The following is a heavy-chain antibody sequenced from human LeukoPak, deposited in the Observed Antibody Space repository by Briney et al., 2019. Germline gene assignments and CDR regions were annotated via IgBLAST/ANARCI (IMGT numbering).Heavy chain of an antibody. V-gene: IGHV3-23*01. CDR1: GFTITTYA. Sequence: GGSLLLSCAASGFTITTYAMSWVRQAPGKGLECVSTISGSGVGAYYADSVKGRFTISRDNSKNTLYLQMNSLRAEDTAVYYCAKGDYYDFDSWGQGTLVTVSS. D-gene: IGHD3-10*01. CDR2: ISGSGVGA. J-gene: IGHJ4*02. CDR3: AKGDYYDFDS.